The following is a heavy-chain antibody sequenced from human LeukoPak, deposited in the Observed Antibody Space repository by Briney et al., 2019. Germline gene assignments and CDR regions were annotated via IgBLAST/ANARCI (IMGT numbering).Heavy chain of an antibody. J-gene: IGHJ4*02. CDR3: AKSRDGYNMYYFDY. V-gene: IGHV3-23*01. CDR2: ISDSGDNT. Sequence: PGGSLRLSCAASGFTFSSYAMNWVRQAPGKGLEWVSGISDSGDNTYYADSVKGRFTISRDNSMNTLYLQMNSLRAEDTAVYYCAKSRDGYNMYYFDYWGQGTLVTVSS. CDR1: GFTFSSYA. D-gene: IGHD5-24*01.